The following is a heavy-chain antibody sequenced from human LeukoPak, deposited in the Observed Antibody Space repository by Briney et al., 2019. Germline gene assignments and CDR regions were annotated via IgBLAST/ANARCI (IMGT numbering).Heavy chain of an antibody. CDR3: AKVGSGWYGKTDY. CDR2: IRYDGSDT. D-gene: IGHD6-19*01. J-gene: IGHJ4*02. V-gene: IGHV3-30*02. Sequence: GGSLRLSCAASGFSLTRSSMHWVRQAPGKGLEWVAFIRYDGSDTNYADSVKGRFIISRDTVKNTLYLQMNSLRAEDTAVYYCAKVGSGWYGKTDYWGQGTLVTVSS. CDR1: GFSLTRSS.